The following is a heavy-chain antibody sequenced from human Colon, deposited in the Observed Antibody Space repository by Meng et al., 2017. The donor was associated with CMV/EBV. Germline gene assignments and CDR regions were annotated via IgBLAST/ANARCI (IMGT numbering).Heavy chain of an antibody. V-gene: IGHV3-23*01. CDR2: ISGSGGST. D-gene: IGHD3-16*02. J-gene: IGHJ1*01. CDR1: GFTFSSYA. Sequence: GGSLRLSCAASGFTFSSYAMSWVRQAPGKGLEWVSAISGSGGSTYYADSVKGRFTISRDNSKNTLYLQMNSLRAEDTAVYYCAKDHDVRLGQLSLRSEYFQHWGQGTLVTVSS. CDR3: AKDHDVRLGQLSLRSEYFQH.